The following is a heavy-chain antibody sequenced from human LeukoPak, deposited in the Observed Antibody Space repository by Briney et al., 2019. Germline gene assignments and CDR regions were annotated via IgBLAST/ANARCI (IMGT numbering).Heavy chain of an antibody. V-gene: IGHV1-2*02. CDR3: ASVADYGDWYYFDY. CDR1: GYIFTNYG. J-gene: IGHJ4*02. Sequence: GASVKVSCKASGYIFTNYGITWVRQAPGQGLEWMGWINPNSGGTNYAQKFQGRVTMTRDTSISTAYMELSRLRSDDTAVYYCASVADYGDWYYFDYWGQGTLVTVSS. CDR2: INPNSGGT. D-gene: IGHD4-17*01.